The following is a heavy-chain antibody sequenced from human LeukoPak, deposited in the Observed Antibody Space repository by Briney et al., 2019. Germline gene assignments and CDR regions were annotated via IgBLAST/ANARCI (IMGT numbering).Heavy chain of an antibody. J-gene: IGHJ3*02. CDR2: IYHSGST. CDR3: ARAGYCSSTSCLDAFDI. V-gene: IGHV4-30-2*01. CDR1: GGSISSGGYS. D-gene: IGHD2-2*01. Sequence: SETLSLTCAVSGGSISSGGYSWSWIRQPPGKGLEWIGYIYHSGSTYYNPSLKSRVTISVDRSKNQSSLKLSSVTAADTAVYYCARAGYCSSTSCLDAFDIWGQGTMVTVSS.